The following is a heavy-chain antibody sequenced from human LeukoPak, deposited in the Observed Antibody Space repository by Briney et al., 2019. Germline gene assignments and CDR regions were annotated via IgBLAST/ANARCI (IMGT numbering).Heavy chain of an antibody. Sequence: PGGSLRLSCAASGFTFSDYYMNWIRQAPGKGLEWVSYLSSSGSTIYYADSVKGRFTISRDNSKNTLYLQMHSLRAEDTAVYYCAKDSYDNSIWGQGTLVTVSS. V-gene: IGHV3-11*01. J-gene: IGHJ4*02. CDR1: GFTFSDYY. CDR3: AKDSYDNSI. D-gene: IGHD3-22*01. CDR2: LSSSGSTI.